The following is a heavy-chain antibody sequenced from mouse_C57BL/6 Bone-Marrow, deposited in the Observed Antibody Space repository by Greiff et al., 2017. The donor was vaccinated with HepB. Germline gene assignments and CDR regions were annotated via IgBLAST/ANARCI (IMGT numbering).Heavy chain of an antibody. V-gene: IGHV1-82*01. Sequence: VKLQESGPELVKPGASVKISCKASGYAFSSSWMNWVKQRPGKGLEWIGRIYPGDGDTNYNGKFKGKATLTADKSSSTAYMQLSSLTSEDSAVYFCARDGYPFDYWGQGTTLTVSS. J-gene: IGHJ2*01. CDR2: IYPGDGDT. CDR1: GYAFSSSW. CDR3: ARDGYPFDY. D-gene: IGHD2-3*01.